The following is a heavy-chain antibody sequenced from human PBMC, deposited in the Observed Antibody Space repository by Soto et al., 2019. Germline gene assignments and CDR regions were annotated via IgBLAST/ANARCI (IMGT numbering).Heavy chain of an antibody. Sequence: EVQLLESGGGLVQPGGSLRLSCAASGFTFSNYAMSWVRQAPGKGLEWVSAVSISGGSTYYADSVKGRFTISRDNSKNTLCLQMNSLRAEDTAIYYCAKSVGIGCTRGSCYSFDYWGQGTLVTVSS. V-gene: IGHV3-23*01. CDR1: GFTFSNYA. D-gene: IGHD2-15*01. J-gene: IGHJ4*02. CDR2: VSISGGST. CDR3: AKSVGIGCTRGSCYSFDY.